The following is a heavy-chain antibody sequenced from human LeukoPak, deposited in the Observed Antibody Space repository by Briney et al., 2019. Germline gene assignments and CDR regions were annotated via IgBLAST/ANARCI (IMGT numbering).Heavy chain of an antibody. J-gene: IGHJ4*02. CDR3: AHMGITRVRGGYYFDY. D-gene: IGHD3-10*01. CDR2: IYWDDDK. Sequence: SGPTLVNPTQTLTLTCTFSGFSLSPSGVGVGWIRQPPGKALEWLALIYWDDDKRSSPSLKSRLTITKDTSKNQVVLTMTNMDPVDTATYYCAHMGITRVRGGYYFDYWGQGTLVTVSS. CDR1: GFSLSPSGVG. V-gene: IGHV2-5*02.